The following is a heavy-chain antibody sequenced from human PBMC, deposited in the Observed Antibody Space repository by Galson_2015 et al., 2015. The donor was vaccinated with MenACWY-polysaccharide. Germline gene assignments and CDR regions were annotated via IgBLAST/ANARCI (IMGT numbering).Heavy chain of an antibody. CDR1: GFSLSTRGVG. CDR2: IYWDDDK. V-gene: IGHV2-5*02. Sequence: PALVTPTPTLTLPCTFSGFSLSTRGVGVGWIRQPPGTALEWLALIYWDDDKRYSPSLKSRLTITKDTSKNQVVLTMTNMDPVDTATYYCAHRVASYDVLTGYYFDYWGQGTLVTVSS. CDR3: AHRVASYDVLTGYYFDY. D-gene: IGHD3-9*01. J-gene: IGHJ4*02.